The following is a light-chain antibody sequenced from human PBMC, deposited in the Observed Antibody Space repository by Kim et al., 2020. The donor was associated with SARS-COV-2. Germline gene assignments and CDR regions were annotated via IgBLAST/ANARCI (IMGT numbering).Light chain of an antibody. CDR2: EVS. CDR3: SSYADRNSPPYV. Sequence: VTISSSGTSRDVGGYDYVSWCQQHPDKAPKLMIYEVSKRPSGVPDRFSGSKSGNTASLTVSGLQAEDEADYYCSSYADRNSPPYVFGTGTKVTVL. J-gene: IGLJ1*01. V-gene: IGLV2-8*01. CDR1: SRDVGGYDY.